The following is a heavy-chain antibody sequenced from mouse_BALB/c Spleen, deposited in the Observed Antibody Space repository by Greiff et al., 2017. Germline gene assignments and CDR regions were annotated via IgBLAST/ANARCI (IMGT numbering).Heavy chain of an antibody. Sequence: EVQRVEAGGGLVQPGESLKLSCESNVYEFPSHDMSWVRKTPEKRLELVAAINSDGGSTYYPDTMERRFIISRDNTKKTLYLQMSSLRSEDTALYYCARHDGNSAWFAYWGQGTLGTVSA. D-gene: IGHD2-1*01. CDR1: VYEFPSHD. CDR3: ARHDGNSAWFAY. CDR2: INSDGGST. J-gene: IGHJ3*01. V-gene: IGHV5-2*01.